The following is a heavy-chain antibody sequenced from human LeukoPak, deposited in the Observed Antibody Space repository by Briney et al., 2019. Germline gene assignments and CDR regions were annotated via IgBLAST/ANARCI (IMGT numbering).Heavy chain of an antibody. CDR3: AKIVAVAAYYYYGMDV. V-gene: IGHV3-30*18. J-gene: IGHJ6*02. D-gene: IGHD6-19*01. CDR1: GFTFSSYG. Sequence: GGSLRLSCAASGFTFSSYGIHWVRQAPGKGLEWVAVISYDGNNKYYADSVKGRFTISRDNSKNTLYLQMNSLSAEDTAMYYCAKIVAVAAYYYYGMDVWGQGTTVTVSS. CDR2: ISYDGNNK.